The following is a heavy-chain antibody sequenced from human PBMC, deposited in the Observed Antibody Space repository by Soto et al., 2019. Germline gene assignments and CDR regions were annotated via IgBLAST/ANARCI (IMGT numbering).Heavy chain of an antibody. CDR1: GGSISRYY. V-gene: IGHV4-59*01. CDR2: IYYSGST. CDR3: ARGGCSGGICYRRTLYFDS. J-gene: IGHJ4*02. D-gene: IGHD2-15*01. Sequence: QVQLQESGPGLVKPSETLSLTCTVSGGSISRYYWSWIRQPPGKGPERTGYIYYSGSTNYNPSLKSRVPISVDTSKNQFSLKLSSVTAADTAVYCCARGGCSGGICYRRTLYFDSWGQGTLVTVSS.